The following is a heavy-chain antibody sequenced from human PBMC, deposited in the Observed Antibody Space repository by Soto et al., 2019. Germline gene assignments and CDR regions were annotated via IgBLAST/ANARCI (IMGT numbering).Heavy chain of an antibody. CDR2: IYYSGST. J-gene: IGHJ3*01. V-gene: IGHV4-31*03. CDR3: ARQQYTVVTAFDV. D-gene: IGHD2-15*01. CDR1: GGSISSGGYY. Sequence: QVQLQESGPGLVKPSQTLSLTCTVSGGSISSGGYYWSWIRQHPGKGLEWVGCIYYSGSTYYNPSLKSRVTISVDTSKNQFSLKLTSLTAADAATYYCARQQYTVVTAFDVWGQGTTVAVSS.